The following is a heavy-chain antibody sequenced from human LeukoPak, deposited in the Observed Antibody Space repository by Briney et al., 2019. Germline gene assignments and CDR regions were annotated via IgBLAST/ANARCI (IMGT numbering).Heavy chain of an antibody. CDR1: GFTFSSYW. CDR3: AKWGYSWSMSGY. CDR2: INSDGSST. Sequence: PGGSLRLSCAASGFTFSSYWMHWVRQAPGKGLVWVSRINSDGSSTSYADSVKGRFTISRDNAKNTLYLQMNSLRAEDTAVYYCAKWGYSWSMSGYWGQGTLVTVSS. V-gene: IGHV3-74*01. D-gene: IGHD5-18*01. J-gene: IGHJ4*02.